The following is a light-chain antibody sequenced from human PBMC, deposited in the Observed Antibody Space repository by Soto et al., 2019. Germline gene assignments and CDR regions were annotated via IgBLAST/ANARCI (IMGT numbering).Light chain of an antibody. J-gene: IGKJ1*01. V-gene: IGKV1-5*01. CDR2: DAS. CDR3: QQYDNYST. CDR1: QSISSW. Sequence: DIQMTQSPSTLSASVGDRVPITCRASQSISSWLAWYQQKPGKAPKLLIYDASSLESGVPSRFSGSGSGTEFTLTISNLQPDDFATYYCQQYDNYSTFGQGTKVDIK.